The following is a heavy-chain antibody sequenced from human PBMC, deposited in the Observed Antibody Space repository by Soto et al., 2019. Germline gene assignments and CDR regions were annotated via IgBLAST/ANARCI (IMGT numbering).Heavy chain of an antibody. CDR3: ARDLLGSAFDI. J-gene: IGHJ3*02. CDR1: GFTFSSYS. Sequence: GGSLRLSCAASGFTFSSYSMNWVRQAPGKGLEWVSYISSSSSTIYYADSVKGRFTISRDNAKNSLYLQMNSLRAEDTAVYYCARDLLGSAFDIWGQGTMVTVS. D-gene: IGHD7-27*01. CDR2: ISSSSSTI. V-gene: IGHV3-48*01.